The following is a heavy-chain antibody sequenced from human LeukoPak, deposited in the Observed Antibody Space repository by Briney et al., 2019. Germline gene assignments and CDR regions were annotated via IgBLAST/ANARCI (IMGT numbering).Heavy chain of an antibody. CDR3: ARSAGLVTAEWFDP. V-gene: IGHV1-18*01. CDR1: GYTFINHV. Sequence: ASVKVSCKTSGYTFINHVISWVRQAPGRGLEWMGWISPYNGNTNYAQKLQGRLTMTTDTSTNTAYMELRSLTSDDTAVYFCARSAGLVTAEWFDPWGQGTLVTVSS. J-gene: IGHJ5*02. CDR2: ISPYNGNT. D-gene: IGHD2-2*01.